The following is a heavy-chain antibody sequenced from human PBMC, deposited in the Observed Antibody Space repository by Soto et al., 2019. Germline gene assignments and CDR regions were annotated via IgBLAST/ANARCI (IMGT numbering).Heavy chain of an antibody. V-gene: IGHV1-8*01. CDR3: ARETDTSMVDY. D-gene: IGHD5-18*01. J-gene: IGHJ4*02. Sequence: QVQLVQSGAEVKKPGASVKVSCQTSGYNFSAYYFNWVRQAAGQGPEWMGWLNPRNGQTGYVQKFRGRVTMTRDTSIATLYLELSRLTSEETAIYFCARETDTSMVDYWGQGTLVTVSS. CDR1: GYNFSAYY. CDR2: LNPRNGQT.